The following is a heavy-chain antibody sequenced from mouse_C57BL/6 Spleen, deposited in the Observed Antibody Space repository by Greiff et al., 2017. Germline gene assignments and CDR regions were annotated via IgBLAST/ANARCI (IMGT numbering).Heavy chain of an antibody. Sequence: EVQLVESGGGLVQPKGSLKLSCAASGFSFNTYAMNWVRQAPGKGLEWVARIRSKSNNYATYYADTVKDRVTISRDDSESMLYLQMNNLKTEDTAMYYCVRHRDYSYAMDYWGQGTSVTVSS. J-gene: IGHJ4*01. V-gene: IGHV10-1*01. CDR1: GFSFNTYA. CDR3: VRHRDYSYAMDY. CDR2: IRSKSNNYAT.